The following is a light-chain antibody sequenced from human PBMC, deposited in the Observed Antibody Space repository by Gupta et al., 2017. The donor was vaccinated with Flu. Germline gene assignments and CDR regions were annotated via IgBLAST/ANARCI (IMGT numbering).Light chain of an antibody. CDR3: QQYDTYWT. CDR1: QSISSR. Sequence: VGDRVTITCRASQSISSRLTWYQQKSGKAPKLLIYRASTLESGVPSRFSGSGSGTEFTLTISSLQPDDFATYYCQQYDTYWTFGQGTKVEIK. V-gene: IGKV1-5*03. CDR2: RAS. J-gene: IGKJ1*01.